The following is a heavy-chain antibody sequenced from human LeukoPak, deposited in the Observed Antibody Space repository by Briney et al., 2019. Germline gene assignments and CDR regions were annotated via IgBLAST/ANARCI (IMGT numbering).Heavy chain of an antibody. J-gene: IGHJ4*02. CDR2: IYHSGST. CDR1: GYSISSGHY. CDR3: ARLSVVGATSG. Sequence: PSETLSLTCTVSGYSISSGHYWGWIRQPPGKGLEWIGSIYHSGSTYYNPSLKSRVTISVDTSKNQFSLKLSSVTAADTAVYYCARLSVVGATSGWGQGILVTVSS. D-gene: IGHD1-26*01. V-gene: IGHV4-38-2*02.